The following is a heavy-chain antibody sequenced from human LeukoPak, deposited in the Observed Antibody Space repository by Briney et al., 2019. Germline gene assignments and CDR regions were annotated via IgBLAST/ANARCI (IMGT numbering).Heavy chain of an antibody. Sequence: GGSLRLSCAASGFTFSTYAMSWVRQAPGKGLEWVSTISGSGGNTYYADSVKGRFTISRDNSKNTLYLQMNSLRAEDTAVYYCAKVDGDIVLVVYAIRPFDYWGQGTLVTVSS. CDR1: GFTFSTYA. CDR2: ISGSGGNT. J-gene: IGHJ4*02. CDR3: AKVDGDIVLVVYAIRPFDY. V-gene: IGHV3-23*01. D-gene: IGHD2-8*02.